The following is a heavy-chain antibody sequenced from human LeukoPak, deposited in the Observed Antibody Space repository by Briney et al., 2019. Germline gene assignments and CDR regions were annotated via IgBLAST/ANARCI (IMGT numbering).Heavy chain of an antibody. J-gene: IGHJ4*02. D-gene: IGHD2-2*01. CDR1: GGSISSYY. V-gene: IGHV4-59*04. CDR3: ARRGLVVVPAATSYYFDY. Sequence: PSETLSLTCTVSGGSISSYYWSWIRQPPGKGLEWIGYISHSGSTYYNPSLKSRVTISVDTSKNQFSLKLSSVTAADTAVYYCARRGLVVVPAATSYYFDYWGQGTLVTVSS. CDR2: ISHSGST.